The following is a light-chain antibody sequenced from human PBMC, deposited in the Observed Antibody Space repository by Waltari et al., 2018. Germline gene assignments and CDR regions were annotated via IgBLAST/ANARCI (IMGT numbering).Light chain of an antibody. CDR2: GNN. CDR1: RSTIRAGYA. V-gene: IGLV1-40*01. CDR3: QSHDSSLSGSV. J-gene: IGLJ2*01. Sequence: QSVLTQPPPLSAAPGQRVTIPCPWRRSTIRAGYAVHWYQQLPGTAPKLPIYGNNNRPSGVPDRFSGSRSGTSASLAITGLQAEDEADYYCQSHDSSLSGSVFGGGTKLTVL.